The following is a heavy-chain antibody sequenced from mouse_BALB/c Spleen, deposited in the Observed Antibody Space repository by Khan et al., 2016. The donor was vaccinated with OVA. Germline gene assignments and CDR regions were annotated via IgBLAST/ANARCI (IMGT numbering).Heavy chain of an antibody. CDR2: ISTYHGNT. J-gene: IGHJ4*01. CDR1: GYTFSDYA. Sequence: QVQLKQSGPELVRPGASVKISCKGSGYTFSDYAMHWVKQSHAKSLEWIGVISTYHGNTNYNQKFKGKATMTVDKSSSTAYMELARLTSEDSAIYYCASGFEDFYVMNYWGQGTSVTVSS. CDR3: ASGFEDFYVMNY. V-gene: IGHV1S137*01.